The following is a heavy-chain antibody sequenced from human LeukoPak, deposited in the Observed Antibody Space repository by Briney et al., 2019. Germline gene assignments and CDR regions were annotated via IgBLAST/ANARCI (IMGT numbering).Heavy chain of an antibody. CDR1: GYSISSGYY. CDR2: IYHSGST. J-gene: IGHJ4*02. Sequence: SETLSLTCAVSGYSISSGYYWGWIRQPPGKGLEWIGNIYHSGSTYYNPSLKSRVTISVDTSKNQFSLKLSSVTAADTAVYYCARGRGLRIWGQGTLVTVSS. D-gene: IGHD2-15*01. CDR3: ARGRGLRI. V-gene: IGHV4-38-2*01.